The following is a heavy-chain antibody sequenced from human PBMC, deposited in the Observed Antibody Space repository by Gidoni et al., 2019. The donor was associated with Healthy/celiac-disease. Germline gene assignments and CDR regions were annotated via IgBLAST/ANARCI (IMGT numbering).Heavy chain of an antibody. CDR1: GFTFSSYW. Sequence: EVQLGESGGGLVQPGASMRRSCAASGFTFSSYWMHWVRQAPGKGRVWVSRINSDGSSTSYADSVKGRCTISRDNAKNTLYLQMNSLRAEDTAVYYCALSGAVAGPWGQGTLVTVSS. D-gene: IGHD6-19*01. J-gene: IGHJ5*02. CDR3: ALSGAVAGP. CDR2: INSDGSST. V-gene: IGHV3-74*01.